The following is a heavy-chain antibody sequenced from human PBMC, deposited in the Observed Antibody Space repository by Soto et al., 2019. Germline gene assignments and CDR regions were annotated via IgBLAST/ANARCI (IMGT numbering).Heavy chain of an antibody. D-gene: IGHD1-26*01. V-gene: IGHV3-15*07. CDR1: GFTFNRAW. CDR2: VKSQVDGGTI. Sequence: EVQLVQSGGGLVKPGESLRLSCAASGFTFNRAWMNWVRQAPGKGLEWVGRVKSQVDGGTIEYGAPVKGRFTISRDDSKNMLYLQMNSLKTERTAVYYCTTDVDLLLPHIVYWGQGTLVTVSS. CDR3: TTDVDLLLPHIVY. J-gene: IGHJ4*02.